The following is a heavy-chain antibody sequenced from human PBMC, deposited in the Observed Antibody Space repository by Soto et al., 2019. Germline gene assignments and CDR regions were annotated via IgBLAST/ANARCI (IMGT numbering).Heavy chain of an antibody. Sequence: SGPTLVNPTQTLTLTCTFSGFSLSTSGMCVSWIRQPPGKALEWLARIDWDDDKYFSTSLKTRLTISKDTSKNQVVLTMTNMDPVDTATYYCARIVSYGESRALDYRGQGTLVTVSS. CDR1: GFSLSTSGMC. D-gene: IGHD5-18*01. J-gene: IGHJ4*02. CDR3: ARIVSYGESRALDY. V-gene: IGHV2-70*11. CDR2: IDWDDDK.